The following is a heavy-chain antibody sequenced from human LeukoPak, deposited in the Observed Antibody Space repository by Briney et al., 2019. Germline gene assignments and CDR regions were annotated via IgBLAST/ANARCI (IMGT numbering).Heavy chain of an antibody. V-gene: IGHV3-49*03. CDR2: IRSKAYGGTT. CDR3: TRDRGMITFGGVHTGDY. D-gene: IGHD3-16*01. J-gene: IGHJ4*02. Sequence: PGGSLRLSCTASGFTFGDYAMSWFRQAPGKGLEWVGSIRSKAYGGTTEYAASVKGRFTISRDDSKSIAYLQMNSLKTEDTAVYYCTRDRGMITFGGVHTGDYWGQGTLVTVSS. CDR1: GFTFGDYA.